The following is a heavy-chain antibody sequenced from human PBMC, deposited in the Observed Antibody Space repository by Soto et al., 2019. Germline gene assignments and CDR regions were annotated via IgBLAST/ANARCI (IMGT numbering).Heavy chain of an antibody. CDR1: GFTFSSYS. V-gene: IGHV3-21*01. Sequence: GGSLRLSCAASGFTFSSYSMNWVRQAPGKGLEWVSSISSSSSYIYYADSVKGRFTISRDNAKNSLYLQMNSLRAEDTAVYYCAKDQALTQGGFYWGQGTLVTVSS. J-gene: IGHJ4*02. CDR2: ISSSSSYI. D-gene: IGHD3-16*01. CDR3: AKDQALTQGGFY.